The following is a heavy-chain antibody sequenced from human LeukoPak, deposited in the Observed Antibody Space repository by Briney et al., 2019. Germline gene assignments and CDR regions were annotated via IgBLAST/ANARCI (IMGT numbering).Heavy chain of an antibody. CDR2: MNPGSGNT. J-gene: IGHJ3*02. Sequence: ASVKVSCKASGYTFSSYDINWVRQATGQGLEWMGWMNPGSGNTGYAQTFQGGVTMTRNASISTAYMELSSLRSEDTAVYYCARGGGWELLDAFDIWGQGTMVTVSS. V-gene: IGHV1-8*01. CDR1: GYTFSSYD. D-gene: IGHD1-26*01. CDR3: ARGGGWELLDAFDI.